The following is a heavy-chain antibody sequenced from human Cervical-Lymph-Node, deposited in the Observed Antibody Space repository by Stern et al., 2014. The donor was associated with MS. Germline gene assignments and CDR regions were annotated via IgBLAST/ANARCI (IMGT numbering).Heavy chain of an antibody. D-gene: IGHD3-16*02. CDR3: ATAGGSYRYTSLDY. CDR2: CDPEDGET. V-gene: IGHV1-24*01. CDR1: GYTLTELS. J-gene: IGHJ4*02. Sequence: QVPLVPSGAEVKKPGASVKVSCKVSGYTLTELSIHWVRQAPGKGLEWMGGCDPEDGETIYAQKFQGRVTMTEDTSTDTAYMERSSLRAEDTAVYYCATAGGSYRYTSLDYGGQGTLVTVSS.